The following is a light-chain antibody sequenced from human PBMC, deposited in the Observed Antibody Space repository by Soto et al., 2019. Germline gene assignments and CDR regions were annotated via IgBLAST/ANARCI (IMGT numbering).Light chain of an antibody. J-gene: IGKJ5*01. V-gene: IGKV2D-29*02. CDR3: MQSTQLPPT. CDR2: EVS. Sequence: VMTQTPLSLSVAPGQPASISCKSSQSLLHITGETFLFWYLQKPGQSPQLLIYEVSTRVSGVPDRFSGSGSGTDFTLEISRVETDDVGIYSCMQSTQLPPTFGQGTRLEIK. CDR1: QSLLHITGETF.